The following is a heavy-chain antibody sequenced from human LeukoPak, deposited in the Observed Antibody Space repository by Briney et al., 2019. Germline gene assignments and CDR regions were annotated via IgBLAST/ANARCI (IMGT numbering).Heavy chain of an antibody. CDR3: ARHSGNSGYGGYFDY. D-gene: IGHD5-12*01. J-gene: IGHJ4*02. CDR2: IHYSGNT. V-gene: IGHV4-59*08. CDR1: GGSISNYY. Sequence: SETLSLTCTVSGGSISNYYWSWIRQPPGKGLEWTGYIHYSGNTIYDPSLKSRVTISVDTSKNQFSLKLSSVTAADTAMYYCARHSGNSGYGGYFDYWGQGTLVTVSS.